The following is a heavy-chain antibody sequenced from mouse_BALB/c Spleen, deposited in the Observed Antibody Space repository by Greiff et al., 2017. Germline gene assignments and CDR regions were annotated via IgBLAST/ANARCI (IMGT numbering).Heavy chain of an antibody. CDR2: IYPYNGGT. D-gene: IGHD2-4*01. J-gene: IGHJ3*01. V-gene: IGHV1S29*02. CDR1: GYTFTDYN. Sequence: VQLQQSGPELVKPGALVKISCKASGYTFTDYNMHWVKQSHGKGLEWIGYIYPYNGGTGYNQKFKSKATLTVDNSSSTAYMELRSLTSEDSAVYYCARNYDYSFAYWGQGTLVTVSA. CDR3: ARNYDYSFAY.